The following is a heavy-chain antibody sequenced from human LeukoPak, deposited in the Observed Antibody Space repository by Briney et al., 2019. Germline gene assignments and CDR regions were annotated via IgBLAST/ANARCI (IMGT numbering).Heavy chain of an antibody. CDR2: INPNSGGT. D-gene: IGHD3-3*01. V-gene: IGHV1-2*02. CDR3: ARDLGFLEWLFDVVEPYFDY. Sequence: ASVKVSCKASGYTFTGYYMHWVRQAPGQGLEWMGWINPNSGGTNYAQKFQGRVTMTRDTSISTACMELSRLRSDDTAVYYCARDLGFLEWLFDVVEPYFDYWGQGTLVTVSS. J-gene: IGHJ4*02. CDR1: GYTFTGYY.